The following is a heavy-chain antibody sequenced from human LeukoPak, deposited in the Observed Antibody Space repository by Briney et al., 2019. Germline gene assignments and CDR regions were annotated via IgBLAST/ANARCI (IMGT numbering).Heavy chain of an antibody. CDR1: GYTFTSYD. V-gene: IGHV1-8*01. CDR3: ARVTCSSTSCPNLFDY. CDR2: MNPNSGNT. Sequence: ASVKVSCKASGYTFTSYDINWVRQATGQGLEWMGWMNPNSGNTGYAQKFQGRVTITADKSTSTAYMELSSLRSEDTAVYYCARVTCSSTSCPNLFDYWGQGTLVTVSS. J-gene: IGHJ4*02. D-gene: IGHD2-2*01.